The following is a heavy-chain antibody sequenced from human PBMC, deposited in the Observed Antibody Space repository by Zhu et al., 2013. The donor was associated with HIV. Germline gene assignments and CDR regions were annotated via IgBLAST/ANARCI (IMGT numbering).Heavy chain of an antibody. D-gene: IGHD3-3*02. Sequence: QVQLVQSGAQVRRSGSSVKVSCKASGGSFGTYGFNWVRQAPGQGLEWVGGIIPAVRPPHYAQKFHGRVTVTADDSIRTVYLELASLRADDTAIYYCARDISQYDNYGMDVWGQGTTVTVSS. J-gene: IGHJ6*02. V-gene: IGHV1-69*01. CDR2: IIPAVRPP. CDR3: ARDISQYDNYGMDV. CDR1: GGSFGTYG.